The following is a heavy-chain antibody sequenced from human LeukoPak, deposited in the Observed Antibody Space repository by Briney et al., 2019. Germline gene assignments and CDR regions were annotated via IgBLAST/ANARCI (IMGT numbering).Heavy chain of an antibody. CDR3: ARGVLRYFDWLSEFDP. J-gene: IGHJ5*02. Sequence: SETLSLTCTVSGGSISSYYWSWIRQPAGKGLEWIGRIYTSGSTNYNPSLKSRVTMSVDTSKNQFSLKLSSVTAADTAVYYCARGVLRYFDWLSEFDPWGQGTLVTVSS. CDR2: IYTSGST. CDR1: GGSISSYY. V-gene: IGHV4-4*07. D-gene: IGHD3-9*01.